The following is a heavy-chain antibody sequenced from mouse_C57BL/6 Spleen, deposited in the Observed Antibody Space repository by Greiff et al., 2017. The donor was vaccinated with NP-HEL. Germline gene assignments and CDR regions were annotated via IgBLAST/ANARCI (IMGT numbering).Heavy chain of an antibody. CDR3: TTGHAMDY. CDR1: GFNITDDY. D-gene: IGHD3-3*01. Sequence: VQLQQSGAELVRPGASVKLSCTASGFNITDDYMHWVKQRPEQGLEWIGWIDPENGDTEYASKFQGRATITADTSSNTAYLQLSSLTSEDTAVYYCTTGHAMDYWGQGTSVTVSS. V-gene: IGHV14-4*01. CDR2: IDPENGDT. J-gene: IGHJ4*01.